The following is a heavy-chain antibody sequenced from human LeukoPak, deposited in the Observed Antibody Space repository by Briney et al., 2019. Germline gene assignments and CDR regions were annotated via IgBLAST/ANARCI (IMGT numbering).Heavy chain of an antibody. V-gene: IGHV3-48*04. CDR3: ARDRGNGFNSYFSDY. Sequence: GGSLRLSCAASGFTFSSYGMSWVRQAPGKGLEWVSTITGSGSTIYYADSVKGRFTISRDNAKNSLYLQMNSLRAEDTALYYCARDRGNGFNSYFSDYWGQGTLVTVSS. CDR2: ITGSGSTI. J-gene: IGHJ4*02. D-gene: IGHD5-24*01. CDR1: GFTFSSYG.